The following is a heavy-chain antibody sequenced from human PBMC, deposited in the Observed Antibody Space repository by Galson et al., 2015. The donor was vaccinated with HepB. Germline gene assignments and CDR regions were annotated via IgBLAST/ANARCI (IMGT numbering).Heavy chain of an antibody. V-gene: IGHV3-48*01. CDR3: ARVSYYDSSGWDYYFDY. CDR1: GFTFSSYS. J-gene: IGHJ4*02. CDR2: ISSSSSTI. D-gene: IGHD3-22*01. Sequence: SLRLSCAASGFTFSSYSMNWVRQAPGKGLEWVSYISSSSSTIYYADSVKGRFTIPRDNAKNSLYLQMNSLRAEDTAVYYCARVSYYDSSGWDYYFDYWGQGTLVTVSS.